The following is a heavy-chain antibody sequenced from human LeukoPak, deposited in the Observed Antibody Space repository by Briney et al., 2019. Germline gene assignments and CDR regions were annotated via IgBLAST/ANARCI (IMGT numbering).Heavy chain of an antibody. V-gene: IGHV2-5*02. D-gene: IGHD6-13*01. Sequence: SGPTLVKPTQTLRLTCTFSGFSLSTSGVAVGWIRQPPGKALEWLALMYWDDDKRYSPSLKSRLTVTKDTSKNQVVLTTTNMDPVDTATYYCAHNGDDSSRNWFDTWGQGILVTVSS. CDR1: GFSLSTSGVA. CDR2: MYWDDDK. CDR3: AHNGDDSSRNWFDT. J-gene: IGHJ5*02.